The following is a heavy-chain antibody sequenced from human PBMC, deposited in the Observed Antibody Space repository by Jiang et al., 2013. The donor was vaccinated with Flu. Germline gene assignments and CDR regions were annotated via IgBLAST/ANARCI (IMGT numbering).Heavy chain of an antibody. CDR3: ARGGRGAYYDILTGYQPGFDY. CDR2: INHSGRT. V-gene: IGHV4-34*01. J-gene: IGHJ4*02. CDR1: GGSFSGYY. D-gene: IGHD3-9*01. Sequence: LLKPSETLSLTCGVYGGSFSGYYWTWIRQPPEMGLEWIGEINHSGRTNYNPSLKSRLTISVDTSKNQFSLKLSSVTAADTAVYFCARGGRGAYYDILTGYQPGFDYWGQGTLVTVSS.